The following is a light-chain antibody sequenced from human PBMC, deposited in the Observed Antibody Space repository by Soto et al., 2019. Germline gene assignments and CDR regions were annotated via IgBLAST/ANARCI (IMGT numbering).Light chain of an antibody. Sequence: QSVLTQPASVSGSPGQSITISCTGTSSDVGAYNYVSWYQHHPGKAPKLLIYDVINRPSGVSNRFSGSQSGNTASLTISWLQADDEADYYCSSYTTTSTHVFGSGTKVTVL. CDR1: SSDVGAYNY. V-gene: IGLV2-14*03. CDR3: SSYTTTSTHV. J-gene: IGLJ1*01. CDR2: DVI.